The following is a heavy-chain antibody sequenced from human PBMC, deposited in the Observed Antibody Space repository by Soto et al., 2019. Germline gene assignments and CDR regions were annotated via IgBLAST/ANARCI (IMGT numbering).Heavy chain of an antibody. Sequence: ASVKVSCKASGYTFTNYAMHWVRQAPGQRLEWMGWINAGNGNTKYSQKFQGRVTITRDTSASTAYMELSSLRSEDTAAYYCARSIVVVTALDYWGQGTLVTVSS. CDR1: GYTFTNYA. CDR3: ARSIVVVTALDY. J-gene: IGHJ4*02. D-gene: IGHD2-21*02. CDR2: INAGNGNT. V-gene: IGHV1-3*01.